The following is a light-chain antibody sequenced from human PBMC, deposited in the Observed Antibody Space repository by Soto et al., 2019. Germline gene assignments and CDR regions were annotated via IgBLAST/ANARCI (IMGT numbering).Light chain of an antibody. CDR3: SSYASGSTLV. Sequence: QSALTQPASVSGSPGQSITISCTGTSSDIGAYNYVYWYQQHPGKAPKLMIYDVSNRPSGVSNRFSGSKSGNTASLTISGLQAEDEADYYCSSYASGSTLVFGTGTQLTVL. J-gene: IGLJ1*01. CDR1: SSDIGAYNY. CDR2: DVS. V-gene: IGLV2-14*03.